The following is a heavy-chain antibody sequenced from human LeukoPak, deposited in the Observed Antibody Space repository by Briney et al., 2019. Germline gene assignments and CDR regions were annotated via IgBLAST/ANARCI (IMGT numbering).Heavy chain of an antibody. CDR1: GGSISSRGYY. V-gene: IGHV4-39*01. D-gene: IGHD3-10*01. CDR2: IYYSGST. Sequence: SETLSLPCTVSGGSISSRGYYWSWIRQPPGKGLEWIGSIYYSGSTYYNPSLKSRVTISVDTSKNQFSLKLSSVTAADTAVYYCARQSEVRGRAYDYWGQGTLVTVSS. J-gene: IGHJ4*02. CDR3: ARQSEVRGRAYDY.